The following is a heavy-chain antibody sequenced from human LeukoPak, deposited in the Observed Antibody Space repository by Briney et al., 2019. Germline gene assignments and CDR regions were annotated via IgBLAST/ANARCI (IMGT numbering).Heavy chain of an antibody. Sequence: PGGSLRLSCAVSGFTFSAYSMNWVRQTPGKGLEWVSSISSSSSYIYYADSVRGRFAISRDNAKNSLYPQMNSLRAEDTAVYYCARDSSLVTARPYFDYWGQGTLVTVSS. D-gene: IGHD2-21*02. CDR2: ISSSSSYI. CDR1: GFTFSAYS. V-gene: IGHV3-21*01. CDR3: ARDSSLVTARPYFDY. J-gene: IGHJ4*02.